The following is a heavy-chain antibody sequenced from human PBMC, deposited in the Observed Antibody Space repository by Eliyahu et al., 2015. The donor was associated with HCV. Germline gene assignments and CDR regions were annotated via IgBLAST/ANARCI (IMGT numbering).Heavy chain of an antibody. D-gene: IGHD3-22*01. Sequence: GLEWVAVIWYDGSNKYYADSVKGRFTISRDNSKNTLYLQMNSLRAEDTAVYYCARDDYYDSSGSWWPLGNDYWGQGTLVTVSS. J-gene: IGHJ4*02. CDR2: IWYDGSNK. CDR3: ARDDYYDSSGSWWPLGNDY. V-gene: IGHV3-33*01.